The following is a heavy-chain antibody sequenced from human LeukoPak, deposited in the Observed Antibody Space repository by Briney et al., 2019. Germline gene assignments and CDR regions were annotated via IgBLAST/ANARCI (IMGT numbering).Heavy chain of an antibody. CDR3: TRVSGGYDMSDY. J-gene: IGHJ4*02. CDR1: GFTFSSFW. CDR2: IRKDGSLQ. D-gene: IGHD3-9*01. V-gene: IGHV3-7*03. Sequence: GGSLRLSCAASGFTFSSFWMSWVRQAPGKGLERVANIRKDGSLQYYVDSVEGRFTISRDNAKNSLYLQMNTLRADDTAVYYCTRVSGGYDMSDYWGQGTLVTVSS.